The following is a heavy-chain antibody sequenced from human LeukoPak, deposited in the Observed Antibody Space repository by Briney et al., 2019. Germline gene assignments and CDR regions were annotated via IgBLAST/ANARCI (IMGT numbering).Heavy chain of an antibody. CDR1: DDSISDYY. D-gene: IGHD3-16*01. CDR2: FHNSGTS. Sequence: SETLSLTCTVSDDSISDYYRGWIRQPPGKGLEWIGYFHNSGTSTYNPSLKSRVTISADTSKNQFSLELNSLTTVDTAVYYCTRGAGWLIDYWGQGILVTVSS. CDR3: TRGAGWLIDY. J-gene: IGHJ4*02. V-gene: IGHV4-59*01.